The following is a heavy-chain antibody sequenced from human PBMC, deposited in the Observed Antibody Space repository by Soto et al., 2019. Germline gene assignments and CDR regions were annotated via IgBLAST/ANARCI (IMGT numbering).Heavy chain of an antibody. CDR3: AKDQAEGGFTYGFFYYYGLDV. CDR1: GFTFRTYA. Sequence: EVQLLESGGALVQPGGSLRLSCAASGFTFRTYAMSWVRQPPGRGLEWVSATDTSGGSTYYADSVKGRFTVSRDNSRNTLNLQMNGLRAEDTAVYYCAKDQAEGGFTYGFFYYYGLDVWGQGTTVTVSS. J-gene: IGHJ6*02. CDR2: TDTSGGST. D-gene: IGHD5-18*01. V-gene: IGHV3-23*01.